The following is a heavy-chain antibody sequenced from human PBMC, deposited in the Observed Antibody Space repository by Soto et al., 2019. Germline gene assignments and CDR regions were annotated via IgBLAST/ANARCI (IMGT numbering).Heavy chain of an antibody. J-gene: IGHJ4*02. CDR2: ISPYNGNT. CDR1: DKTFLSYG. V-gene: IGHV1-18*01. D-gene: IGHD5-18*01. CDR3: ATQIDTVMVFRD. Sequence: QVQLVQSGAEVKKPGASVKVSCKASDKTFLSYGISWVRQGPGQGLEWMGWISPYNGNTNYAQKLQGRVTMTTHTSTSTAYMELRSLRSDDTAVYYCATQIDTVMVFRDWGQGTLVTVSS.